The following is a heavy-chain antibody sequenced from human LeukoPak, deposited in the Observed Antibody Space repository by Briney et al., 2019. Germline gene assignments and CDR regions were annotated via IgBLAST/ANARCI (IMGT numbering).Heavy chain of an antibody. V-gene: IGHV3-53*01. CDR2: IYSGGST. Sequence: GGSLRLSCAASGFTVSSNYMTWVRQAPGKGLEWVSVIYSGGSTYYGDSVKGRFTISRDNSKNTLYLQMNSLRAEDTAVYYCARDRRYCSGSSCYSGVDYWGKGTLVTVSS. CDR3: ARDRRYCSGSSCYSGVDY. J-gene: IGHJ4*02. D-gene: IGHD2-15*01. CDR1: GFTVSSNY.